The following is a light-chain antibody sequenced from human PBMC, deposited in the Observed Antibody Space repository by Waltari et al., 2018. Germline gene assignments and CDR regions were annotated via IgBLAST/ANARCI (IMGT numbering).Light chain of an antibody. Sequence: EIVLTQSPGTLSLSPGERATLSCRASQNIINSYLAWFQQKPVQAPRLLIYGASNRATGIPGRFSGGGSEADFTLTINRLEAEDFAVYFCQQYGTSPITFGQGTRLEIK. CDR2: GAS. CDR3: QQYGTSPIT. V-gene: IGKV3-20*01. CDR1: QNIINSY. J-gene: IGKJ5*01.